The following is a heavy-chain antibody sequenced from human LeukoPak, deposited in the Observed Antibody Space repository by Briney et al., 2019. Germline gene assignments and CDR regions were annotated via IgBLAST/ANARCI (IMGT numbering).Heavy chain of an antibody. Sequence: DPGGSLRLSCAASGFTFSSYAMSWVRQAPGKGLERVSAISGIGGSTYYADSVKGRFTTSRDNSKNTLYLQMNSLRAEETAVYYCAKFGGGGSWHFDYWGQGTLVTVSS. V-gene: IGHV3-23*01. CDR2: ISGIGGST. CDR3: AKFGGGGSWHFDY. CDR1: GFTFSSYA. D-gene: IGHD2-15*01. J-gene: IGHJ4*02.